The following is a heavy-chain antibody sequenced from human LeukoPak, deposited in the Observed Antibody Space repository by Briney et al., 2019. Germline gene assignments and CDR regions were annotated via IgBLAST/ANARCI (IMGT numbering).Heavy chain of an antibody. CDR3: ARDTAYKDY. CDR1: GYTFTDHY. V-gene: IGHV1-2*02. J-gene: IGHJ4*02. CDR2: INPNSGGT. Sequence: ASVKVSCKASGYTFTDHYIYWVRQAPGQGLEWMGWINPNSGGTNSAQKFQGRVTLTRDTSISTAYMEMSSLRSDDTAVYYCARDTAYKDYWGQGTLVTVSS. D-gene: IGHD5-24*01.